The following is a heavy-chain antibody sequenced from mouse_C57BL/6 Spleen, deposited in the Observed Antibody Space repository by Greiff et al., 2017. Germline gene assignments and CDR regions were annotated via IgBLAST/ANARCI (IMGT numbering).Heavy chain of an antibody. D-gene: IGHD2-5*01. V-gene: IGHV7-3*01. J-gene: IGHJ1*03. Sequence: EVMLVESGGGLVQPGGSLSLSCAASGFTFTDYYMSWVSQPPGKALEWLGFIRNKANGYTTEYSASVKGRFTISRDNSQSILYLQMNALRAEDSATYYCARCYSNYGGYFDVWGTGTTVTVSS. CDR2: IRNKANGYTT. CDR1: GFTFTDYY. CDR3: ARCYSNYGGYFDV.